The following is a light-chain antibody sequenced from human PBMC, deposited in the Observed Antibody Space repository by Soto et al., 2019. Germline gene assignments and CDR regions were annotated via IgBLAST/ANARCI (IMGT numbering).Light chain of an antibody. CDR1: HSVSRD. V-gene: IGKV3-15*01. CDR3: QQYNTWPPVT. CDR2: GAS. J-gene: IGKJ4*01. Sequence: EKVMTQSAATVSVSQGERATLYCRVRHSVSRDLAWYQQQPGQAPRLLIYGASTRATDIPATFSGSGSGTEFTLTISSLQSEDFAVYYCQQYNTWPPVTFGGGTNVDVK.